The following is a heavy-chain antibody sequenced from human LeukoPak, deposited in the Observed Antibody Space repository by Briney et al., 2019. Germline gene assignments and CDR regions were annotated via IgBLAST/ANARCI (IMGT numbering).Heavy chain of an antibody. V-gene: IGHV1-2*02. Sequence: GASVKVSCKASGYTFSGYYIHWVRQAPGQGLEWMGWTNPKSGGTNYAQKFQGRVTMTRDTSITTAYMELSRLRSDDTAVYYCTRELGCSGDSCYPDYWGQGTLVTVSS. CDR1: GYTFSGYY. CDR2: TNPKSGGT. D-gene: IGHD2-15*01. J-gene: IGHJ4*02. CDR3: TRELGCSGDSCYPDY.